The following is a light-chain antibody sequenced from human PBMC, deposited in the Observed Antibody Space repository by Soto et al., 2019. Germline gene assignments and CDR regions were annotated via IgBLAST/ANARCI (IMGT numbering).Light chain of an antibody. J-gene: IGLJ1*01. Sequence: QSALTQPASVSGSPGQSITISCTGTSSDIGYYNLVSWYQQHPGKAPKLMIYEANKRPSGVSNRFSASKSGNRASLTISGLQAEDEADYYCCSYAGSRTDVFGNGTKVTVL. V-gene: IGLV2-23*01. CDR3: CSYAGSRTDV. CDR2: EAN. CDR1: SSDIGYYNL.